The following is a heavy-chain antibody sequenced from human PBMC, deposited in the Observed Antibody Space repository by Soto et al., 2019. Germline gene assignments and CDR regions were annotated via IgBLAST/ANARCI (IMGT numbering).Heavy chain of an antibody. J-gene: IGHJ4*02. Sequence: QITLKESGPTLVKRTQTLTLTCTFSGFSLSTSGVGVGWIRQPPGKALEWLALIYWDDDKRYSPSLKSRFTITKDTSKNQVVLTMTNMDPVDTATYYCAHRLGYCSGGSCYGFDYWGQGTLVTVSS. CDR2: IYWDDDK. CDR1: GFSLSTSGVG. CDR3: AHRLGYCSGGSCYGFDY. D-gene: IGHD2-15*01. V-gene: IGHV2-5*02.